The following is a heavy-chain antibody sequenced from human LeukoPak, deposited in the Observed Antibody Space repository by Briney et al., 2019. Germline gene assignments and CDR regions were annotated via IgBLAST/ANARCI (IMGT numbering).Heavy chain of an antibody. Sequence: PGGSLRLSCAASGFTFSNYGMHWVRQAPGKGLEWVAFIRYDGSNKYYADSVNGRFTISRDNSKNTLYLQMNRLRAEDTAVYYCAKDSGSSRIFDYWGQGTLVTVSS. CDR3: AKDSGSSRIFDY. V-gene: IGHV3-30*02. D-gene: IGHD3-10*01. J-gene: IGHJ4*02. CDR1: GFTFSNYG. CDR2: IRYDGSNK.